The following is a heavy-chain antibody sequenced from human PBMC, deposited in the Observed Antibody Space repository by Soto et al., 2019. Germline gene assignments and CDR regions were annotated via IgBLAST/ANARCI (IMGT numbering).Heavy chain of an antibody. J-gene: IGHJ4*02. CDR1: GGSISSSSYY. V-gene: IGHV4-39*01. D-gene: IGHD2-21*01. CDR2: IYYSGST. Sequence: SETLSLTCTVSGGSISSSSYYWGWIRQPPGKGLEWIGSIYYSGSTYYNPSLKSRVTISVDTSKNQFSLKLSSVTAADTAVYYCASLTPTPFSYCGGDCFPYYFDYWGQGTLVTVSS. CDR3: ASLTPTPFSYCGGDCFPYYFDY.